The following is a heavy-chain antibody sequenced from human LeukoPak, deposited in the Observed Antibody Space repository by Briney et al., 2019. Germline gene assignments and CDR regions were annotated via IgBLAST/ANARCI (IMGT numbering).Heavy chain of an antibody. J-gene: IGHJ4*02. D-gene: IGHD1-1*01. CDR2: ISGSGGST. CDR1: GFTFSSYA. CDR3: AKDGQLERRPYYFDY. Sequence: QAGGSLRLSCAASGFTFSSYAMSWVRQAPGKGLEWVAAISGSGGSTYYADSVKGRFTISRDNSKNTLYLQMNSLRAEDTAVYYCAKDGQLERRPYYFDYWGQGTLVTVSS. V-gene: IGHV3-23*01.